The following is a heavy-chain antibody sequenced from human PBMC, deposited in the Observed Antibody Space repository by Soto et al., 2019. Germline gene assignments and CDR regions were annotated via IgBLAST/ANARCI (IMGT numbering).Heavy chain of an antibody. J-gene: IGHJ4*02. CDR1: GVSISSGGYY. CDR3: ARASYGDYHNNFDY. V-gene: IGHV4-31*03. CDR2: TYSSGST. Sequence: QVQLQESGPGLVKPSQTLSLTCTVSGVSISSGGYYWSWIRLHPGKGLEWIGYTYSSGSTYYNPSLKSRVTISVDTSKNQFSLKLSSVTAADTAVYYCARASYGDYHNNFDYWGQGTMVTVSS. D-gene: IGHD4-17*01.